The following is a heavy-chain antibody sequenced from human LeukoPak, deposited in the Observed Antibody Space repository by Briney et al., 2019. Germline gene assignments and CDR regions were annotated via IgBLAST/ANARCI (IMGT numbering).Heavy chain of an antibody. CDR2: ISGDGGST. CDR3: DKAISYSSSCGLVYYYYGMDV. Sequence: PGGSLRLSCAASGFTFDDYAMHWVRQAPGKGLEWVSLISGDGGSTYYADSVKGRFTISRDNSKNSLYLQMNSLRTEDTALYYCDKAISYSSSCGLVYYYYGMDVWGQGTTVTVSS. CDR1: GFTFDDYA. V-gene: IGHV3-43*02. D-gene: IGHD6-6*01. J-gene: IGHJ6*02.